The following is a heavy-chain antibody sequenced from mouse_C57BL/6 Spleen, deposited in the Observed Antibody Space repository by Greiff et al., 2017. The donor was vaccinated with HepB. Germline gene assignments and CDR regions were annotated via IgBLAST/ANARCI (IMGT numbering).Heavy chain of an antibody. J-gene: IGHJ2*01. D-gene: IGHD2-2*01. CDR3: ARSAMVTTGYYFDY. Sequence: VQLQQPGAELVKPGASVKVSCKASGYTFTSYWMHWVKQRPGQGLEWIGRIHPSDSDTNYNQKFKGKATLTVDKSSSTAYMQRSSLTSEDSAVYYCARSAMVTTGYYFDYWGQGTTLTVSS. CDR2: IHPSDSDT. CDR1: GYTFTSYW. V-gene: IGHV1-74*01.